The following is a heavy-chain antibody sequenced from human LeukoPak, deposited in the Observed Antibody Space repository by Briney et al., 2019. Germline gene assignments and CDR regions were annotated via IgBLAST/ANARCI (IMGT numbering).Heavy chain of an antibody. CDR2: TSASGGAT. CDR3: AKAYVGGTVRRWHAFDS. Sequence: GGSLRLSCAASGFTFSNYAMNWVRQAPGKGLEWVSATSASGGATYFADSVKGRFTISRDNSKNTLYLQMNSLRAEDTAVYYCAKAYVGGTVRRWHAFDSWGQGTLVTVSS. CDR1: GFTFSNYA. D-gene: IGHD5-24*01. V-gene: IGHV3-23*01. J-gene: IGHJ4*02.